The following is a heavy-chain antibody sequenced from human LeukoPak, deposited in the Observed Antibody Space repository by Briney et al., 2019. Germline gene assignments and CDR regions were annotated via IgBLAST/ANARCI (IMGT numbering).Heavy chain of an antibody. V-gene: IGHV4-34*01. CDR2: INHSGST. CDR3: ARSGFSGSYYQSDY. J-gene: IGHJ4*02. D-gene: IGHD1-26*01. Sequence: SETLSLTCAVYGGSFSGYYWSWIRQPPGKGLEWIGEINHSGSTNYNPSLKSRVTMSVDTSKNQFSLKLSSVTAADTAVYYCARSGFSGSYYQSDYWGQGTLVTVSS. CDR1: GGSFSGYY.